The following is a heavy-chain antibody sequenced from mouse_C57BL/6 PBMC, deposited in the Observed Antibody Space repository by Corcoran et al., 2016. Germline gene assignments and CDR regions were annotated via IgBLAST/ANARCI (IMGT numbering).Heavy chain of an antibody. CDR2: INPYNGGT. CDR1: GYTFTDYY. D-gene: IGHD2-10*02. CDR3: ASGEYPWYFDV. V-gene: IGHV1-19*01. J-gene: IGHJ1*03. Sequence: EVQLQQSGAVLVKPGASVKMSCKASGYTFTDYYMNWVKQSHGKSLEWIGVINPYNGGTSYNQKFKGKATLTVDKSSSTAYMELRSLTSEDSAVYYCASGEYPWYFDVWGTGTTVTVSS.